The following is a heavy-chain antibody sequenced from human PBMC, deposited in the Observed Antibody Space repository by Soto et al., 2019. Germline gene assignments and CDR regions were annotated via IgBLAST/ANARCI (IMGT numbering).Heavy chain of an antibody. CDR2: INHSGST. CDR1: GGSFSGYY. D-gene: IGHD6-13*01. Sequence: SETLSLTCAVYGGSFSGYYWSWIRQPPGKGLEWIGEINHSGSTNYNPSLKSRVTISVDTSKNQFSLKLSSVTAADTAVYYCARARTSRAAGTRRSYYFDYWGQGTLVTVSS. V-gene: IGHV4-34*01. CDR3: ARARTSRAAGTRRSYYFDY. J-gene: IGHJ4*02.